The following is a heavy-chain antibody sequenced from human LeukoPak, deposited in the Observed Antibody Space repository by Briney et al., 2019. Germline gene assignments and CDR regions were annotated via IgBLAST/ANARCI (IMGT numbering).Heavy chain of an antibody. J-gene: IGHJ4*02. Sequence: GASVKVSCKASGYTFTSYDINWVRQATGQGLEWMGWMNPNSGNTGYAQKFQGRVTMTRNTSISTAYMELSSLRSEDTAVYYCARGGLYYYDSSGLYYFDYWGQGTLVTVSP. V-gene: IGHV1-8*01. D-gene: IGHD3-22*01. CDR3: ARGGLYYYDSSGLYYFDY. CDR2: MNPNSGNT. CDR1: GYTFTSYD.